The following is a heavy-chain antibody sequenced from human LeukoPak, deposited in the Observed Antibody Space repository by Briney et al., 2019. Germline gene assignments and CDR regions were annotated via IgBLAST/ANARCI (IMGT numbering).Heavy chain of an antibody. Sequence: PGGSLRLSCAASGFTFSSYAMHWVRQAPGKGLEWVAVISYDGSNKYYADSVKGRFTISRDNSKNTLYLQMNSLRAEDTAVYYCARDYRTTGANYFDYWGQGTLVTVSS. CDR2: ISYDGSNK. J-gene: IGHJ4*02. D-gene: IGHD1-1*01. V-gene: IGHV3-30*04. CDR1: GFTFSSYA. CDR3: ARDYRTTGANYFDY.